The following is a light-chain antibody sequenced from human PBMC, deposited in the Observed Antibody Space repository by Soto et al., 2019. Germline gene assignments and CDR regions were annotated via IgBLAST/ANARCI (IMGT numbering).Light chain of an antibody. CDR3: QQYNNWHPIT. CDR2: VAS. J-gene: IGKJ5*01. Sequence: DIVLTQSPGTLSSTIGDRATXSCRXSQSVRSSYLAWYQQKPLQSLMLLIYVASARAPGIPSIFSCGRSGAEFNLTISSMLAKDFAVSYCQQYNNWHPITFGQGT. CDR1: QSVRSSY. V-gene: IGKV3-15*01.